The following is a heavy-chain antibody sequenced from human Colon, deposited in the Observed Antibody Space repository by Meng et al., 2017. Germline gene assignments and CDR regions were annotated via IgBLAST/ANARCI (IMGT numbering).Heavy chain of an antibody. Sequence: QVELVQSGGEVKKSGASVKVSCKPSGNTFSRYAMHWVRQAPGQRLEWMGWINAGNGNTKYSQKFQDRVTLTRDTSASTAYMELSSLTSEDTAVYYCARDQAPISSQLAANWFDPWGQGTLVTVAS. D-gene: IGHD2-2*01. V-gene: IGHV1-3*01. CDR1: GNTFSRYA. CDR3: ARDQAPISSQLAANWFDP. J-gene: IGHJ5*02. CDR2: INAGNGNT.